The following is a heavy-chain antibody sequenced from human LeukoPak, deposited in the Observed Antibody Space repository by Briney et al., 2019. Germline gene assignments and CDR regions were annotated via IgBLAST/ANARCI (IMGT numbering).Heavy chain of an antibody. CDR1: GFTFSSYS. J-gene: IGHJ4*02. V-gene: IGHV3-21*01. Sequence: PGGSLRLSCAASGFTFSSYSMNWVRQAPGKGLEWVSSISSSSSYIYYADSVKGRFTISRDNAKNSLYLQMNSLRAEDTAVYYCARDPNVYYYGSRSYYFKESRDFDYWGQGTLVTVS. CDR2: ISSSSSYI. CDR3: ARDPNVYYYGSRSYYFKESRDFDY. D-gene: IGHD3-10*01.